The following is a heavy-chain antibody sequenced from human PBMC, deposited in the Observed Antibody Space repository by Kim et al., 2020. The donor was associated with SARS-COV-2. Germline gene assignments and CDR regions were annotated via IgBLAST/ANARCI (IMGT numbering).Heavy chain of an antibody. V-gene: IGHV3-30*18. J-gene: IGHJ4*01. Sequence: GGSLRLSCAASGFTFSSYGMHWVRQAPGKGLEWVAVISYDGSNKYYADSVKGRFTISRDNSKNTLYLQMNSLRAEDTAVYYCAKDRGGSSWDRGWFDYWG. CDR3: AKDRGGSSWDRGWFDY. CDR1: GFTFSSYG. D-gene: IGHD6-13*01. CDR2: ISYDGSNK.